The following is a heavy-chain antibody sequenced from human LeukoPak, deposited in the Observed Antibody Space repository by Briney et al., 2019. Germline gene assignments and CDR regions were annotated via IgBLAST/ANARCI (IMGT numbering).Heavy chain of an antibody. V-gene: IGHV4-34*01. CDR3: ARGRGFARAFDI. J-gene: IGHJ3*02. D-gene: IGHD3-10*01. CDR2: INHSGST. Sequence: TSETLSLTCAVYGGSFSGYYWSWIRQPPGKGLEWIGEINHSGSTNYNPSLKSRVTISVDTSKNQFSLKLSSVTAADTAVYYCARGRGFARAFDIWGQGTMVTVSP. CDR1: GGSFSGYY.